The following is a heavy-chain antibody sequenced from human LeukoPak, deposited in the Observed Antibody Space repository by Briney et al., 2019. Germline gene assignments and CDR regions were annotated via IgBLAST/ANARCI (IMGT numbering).Heavy chain of an antibody. CDR1: GGSISSYY. D-gene: IGHD2-15*01. CDR3: ARAEGYCSGGSCYFYGY. Sequence: PSETLSLTCTVSGGSISSYYWSWIRQPPGKGLEWIGYIYYSGSTNYNPSLKSRVTISVDTSKNQFSLKLSSVTAADTAVYYCARAEGYCSGGSCYFYGYWGQGTLVTVSS. CDR2: IYYSGST. V-gene: IGHV4-59*12. J-gene: IGHJ4*02.